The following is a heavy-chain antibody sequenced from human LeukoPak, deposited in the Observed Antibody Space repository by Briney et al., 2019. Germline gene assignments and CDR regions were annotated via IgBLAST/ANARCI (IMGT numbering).Heavy chain of an antibody. CDR2: INPNSGGT. J-gene: IGHJ5*01. Sequence: GASVKVSCKASGYTFTGYYMHWVRQAPGQGLEWMGWINPNSGGTNYAQKFQGRVTMTRDTSISTAYMELSRLRSDDTAVYYCARGPIMITFGDKSVYNWFDSWGQGTLVTVSS. D-gene: IGHD3-16*01. CDR1: GYTFTGYY. V-gene: IGHV1-2*02. CDR3: ARGPIMITFGDKSVYNWFDS.